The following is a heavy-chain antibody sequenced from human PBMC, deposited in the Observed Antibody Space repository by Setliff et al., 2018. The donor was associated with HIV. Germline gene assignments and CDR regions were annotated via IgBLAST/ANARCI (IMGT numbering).Heavy chain of an antibody. J-gene: IGHJ3*02. D-gene: IGHD3-22*01. CDR1: GFTVSSNY. CDR3: ARAMVPDSSGYYRPPAFDI. Sequence: LRLSCAASGFTVSSNYMSWVRQAPGKGLEWVSVIYSGGSTYYADSVKGRFTISRDNSKNTLYLQMNSLRAEDTAVYYCARAMVPDSSGYYRPPAFDIWGQGTMVTVSS. V-gene: IGHV3-53*01. CDR2: IYSGGST.